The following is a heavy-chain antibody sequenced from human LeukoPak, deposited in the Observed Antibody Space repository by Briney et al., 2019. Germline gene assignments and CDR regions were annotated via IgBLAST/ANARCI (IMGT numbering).Heavy chain of an antibody. V-gene: IGHV4-59*01. CDR2: IYYSGSI. J-gene: IGHJ6*02. D-gene: IGHD3-10*01. Sequence: PSETLSLTCTVSGGSISSYYWSWIRQPPGKGLEWIGYIYYSGSINYNPSLKSRITISVDTSKNQFSLKLTSVTAADTAVYYCARDMVRAYGMDVWGQGTTVTVSS. CDR1: GGSISSYY. CDR3: ARDMVRAYGMDV.